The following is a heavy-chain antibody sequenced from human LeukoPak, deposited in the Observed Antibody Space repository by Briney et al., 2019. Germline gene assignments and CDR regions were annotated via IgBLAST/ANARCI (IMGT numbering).Heavy chain of an antibody. CDR3: ASLPRPSARPDAFDI. CDR1: GGTFSSYA. CDR2: IIPIFGTA. Sequence: ASVKVSCKASGGTFSSYAFSWVRQAPGQGLEWMGGIIPIFGTANYAQKFQGRVTITADESTSIAYMELSSLRSEDTAVYYCASLPRPSARPDAFDIWGQGTMVTVSS. D-gene: IGHD6-6*01. V-gene: IGHV1-69*13. J-gene: IGHJ3*02.